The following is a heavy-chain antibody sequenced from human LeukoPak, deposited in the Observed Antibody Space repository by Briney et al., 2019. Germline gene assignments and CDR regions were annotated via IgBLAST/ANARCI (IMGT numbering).Heavy chain of an antibody. V-gene: IGHV3-23*01. Sequence: GGSLRLSCAASGFTFGSYAMSWVRQAPGKGLEWVSTISGSGGDTDYADSVKGRFTISRDNSKTTLYLQMNSLRVEDTAVFYCTKNHGHCTYGVCHSDDYMDVWGKGTTVTVSS. CDR3: TKNHGHCTYGVCHSDDYMDV. J-gene: IGHJ6*03. D-gene: IGHD2-8*01. CDR2: ISGSGGDT. CDR1: GFTFGSYA.